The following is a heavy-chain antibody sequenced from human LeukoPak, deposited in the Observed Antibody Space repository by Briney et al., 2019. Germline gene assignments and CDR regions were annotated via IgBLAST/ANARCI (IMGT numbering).Heavy chain of an antibody. Sequence: PGGSLRLSCEASGFTFSAYAMTWVRQAPGKGLEWVGRIKTKTDGGTIDYTAPVKGRFTISRDDSKNTLYLQMNSLKTEDTAVYYCTTTYFSGNFDYWGQGTLVTVSS. D-gene: IGHD3-10*01. V-gene: IGHV3-15*01. CDR3: TTTYFSGNFDY. CDR2: IKTKTDGGTI. J-gene: IGHJ4*02. CDR1: GFTFSAYA.